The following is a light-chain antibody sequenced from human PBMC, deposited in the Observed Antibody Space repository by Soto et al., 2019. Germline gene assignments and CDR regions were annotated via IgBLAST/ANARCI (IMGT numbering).Light chain of an antibody. CDR2: RTS. CDR3: QKCNSPPPIT. CDR1: QSVSSGY. J-gene: IGKJ3*01. V-gene: IGKV3-20*01. Sequence: TLSILAGESATLSLSSSQSVSSGYLAWYQQKPGQAPRLLIYRTSNRATGIPDRFSGSGSGTDFTLTISSLQPEDAATYCCQKCNSPPPITFGPGTKVDIK.